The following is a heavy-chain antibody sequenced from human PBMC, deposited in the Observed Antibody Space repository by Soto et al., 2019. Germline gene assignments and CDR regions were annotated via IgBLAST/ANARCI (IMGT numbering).Heavy chain of an antibody. D-gene: IGHD2-2*01. CDR2: IIPIFGTA. V-gene: IGHV1-69*01. Sequence: QVQLVQSGAEVKKPGSSVKVSCKASGGTFSSYAISWVRQAPGQGLEWMGGIIPIFGTANYSQKFQGRVTITADESTSTAYMELRSMSSEDTAVYYCARERRYCSSTSCNWFDPWGQGTLVTVSS. CDR1: GGTFSSYA. CDR3: ARERRYCSSTSCNWFDP. J-gene: IGHJ5*02.